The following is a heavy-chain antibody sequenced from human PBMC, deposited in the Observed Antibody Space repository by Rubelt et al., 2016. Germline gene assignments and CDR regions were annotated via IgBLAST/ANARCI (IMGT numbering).Heavy chain of an antibody. CDR3: TTDRYYYDSSGFPWFDP. J-gene: IGHJ5*02. CDR1: GFTFSNAW. D-gene: IGHD3-22*01. V-gene: IGHV3-15*01. CDR2: IKSKTDGGTT. Sequence: SLRLSCAASGFTFSNAWMSWVRQAPGKGLEWVGRIKSKTDGGTTDYAAPVKGRFTISRDDSKNTLYLQMNSLKTEDTAVYYCTTDRYYYDSSGFPWFDPWGQGTLVTVPS.